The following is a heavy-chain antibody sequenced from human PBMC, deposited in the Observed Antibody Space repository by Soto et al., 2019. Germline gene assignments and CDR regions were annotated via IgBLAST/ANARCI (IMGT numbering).Heavy chain of an antibody. D-gene: IGHD3-3*01. CDR2: INSDGSST. J-gene: IGHJ5*02. Sequence: EVQLLESGGVLVQPGGSLRLSCAASGFTFYNYAMNWVRQAPGKGLEWVSRINSDGSSTSYADSVKGRFTISRDNAKNTLYLQMNSLRAEDTAVYFCASGEDFGVAHDLWGQGTLVTVSS. CDR1: GFTFYNYA. V-gene: IGHV3-74*02. CDR3: ASGEDFGVAHDL.